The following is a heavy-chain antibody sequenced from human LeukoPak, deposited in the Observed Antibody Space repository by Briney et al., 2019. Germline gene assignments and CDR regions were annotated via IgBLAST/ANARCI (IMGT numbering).Heavy chain of an antibody. J-gene: IGHJ4*02. V-gene: IGHV5-51*01. CDR3: ARRIRVPATDYYFDY. CDR1: GYSFSNYW. Sequence: GESLKISCKGSGYSFSNYWIGWVRQIPGKGLEWMGIIYPGDSDTRYSPSFQGQVTISADKSITTAYLQWGSLKASDTAMYYCARRIRVPATDYYFDYWSQGTLVTVSS. D-gene: IGHD3-3*01. CDR2: IYPGDSDT.